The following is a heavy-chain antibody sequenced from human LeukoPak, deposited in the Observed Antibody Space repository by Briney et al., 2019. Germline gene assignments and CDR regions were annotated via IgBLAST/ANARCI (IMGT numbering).Heavy chain of an antibody. CDR2: ISGSGGST. CDR3: AKWGDYSFDY. CDR1: GFTFSSYE. V-gene: IGHV3-23*01. D-gene: IGHD4-17*01. J-gene: IGHJ4*02. Sequence: GGSLRLSCAASGFTFSSYEMNWVRQAPGKGLEWVSAISGSGGSTYYADSVKGRFTISRDNSKNTLYLQMNSLRAEDTAVYYCAKWGDYSFDYWGQGTLVTVSS.